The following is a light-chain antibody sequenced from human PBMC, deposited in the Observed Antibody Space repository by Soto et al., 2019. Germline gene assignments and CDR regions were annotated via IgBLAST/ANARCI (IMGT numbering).Light chain of an antibody. Sequence: QSALTQPASVSGSPGQSITISCTGTSSDVGDYNYVSWYQQHPGKAPKLMIYDVSNRPSGVSNRFSGSKSGSTASLTISGLQAEDEADYYCRSYTSSTTRVFGTGTKLTV. CDR3: RSYTSSTTRV. CDR1: SSDVGDYNY. CDR2: DVS. J-gene: IGLJ1*01. V-gene: IGLV2-14*01.